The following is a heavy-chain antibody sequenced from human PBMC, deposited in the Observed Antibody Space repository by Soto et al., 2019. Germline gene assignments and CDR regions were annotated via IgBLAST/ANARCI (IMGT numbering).Heavy chain of an antibody. V-gene: IGHV3-30-3*01. CDR2: ISYDGSNK. D-gene: IGHD3-10*01. J-gene: IGHJ6*01. CDR1: GFTFSSYA. Sequence: QVQLVESGGGVVQPGRSLRLSCAASGFTFSSYAMHWVRQAPGKGLEWVAVISYDGSNKYYADSVKGRFTISRDNSKNTLYLQMNSLRAEDTAVYYCARGVVRGVIVPYGMDVW. CDR3: ARGVVRGVIVPYGMDV.